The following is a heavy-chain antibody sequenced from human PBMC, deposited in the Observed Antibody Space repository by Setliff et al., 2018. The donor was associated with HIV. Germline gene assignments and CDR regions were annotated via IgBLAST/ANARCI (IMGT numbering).Heavy chain of an antibody. J-gene: IGHJ3*02. V-gene: IGHV4-34*01. CDR1: GGSFGDYS. CDR3: ARDTFYYGSGNSPDDAFDI. Sequence: SETLSLTCAVYGGSFGDYSWSWIRQPPGKGLEWIGSIYYSGTTRLSPSLESRVSISEDTSKNQFSLRLTSMTAADTAVYYCARDTFYYGSGNSPDDAFDIWGPGIMVTVSS. CDR2: IYYSGTT. D-gene: IGHD3-10*01.